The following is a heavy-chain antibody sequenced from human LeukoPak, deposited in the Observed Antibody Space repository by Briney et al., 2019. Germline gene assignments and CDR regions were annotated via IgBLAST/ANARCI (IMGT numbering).Heavy chain of an antibody. J-gene: IGHJ4*02. CDR1: GLTFTSYW. Sequence: PGGSLRLSCAASGLTFTSYWMHWVRQAPGKGLVWVSRINSDGTSTTYADSVKGRFTISRDNAKNMLFLQMNSLRAEDTAVYYCAKGGRLRSDYWGQGALVTVSS. D-gene: IGHD3-16*01. CDR3: AKGGRLRSDY. CDR2: INSDGTST. V-gene: IGHV3-74*01.